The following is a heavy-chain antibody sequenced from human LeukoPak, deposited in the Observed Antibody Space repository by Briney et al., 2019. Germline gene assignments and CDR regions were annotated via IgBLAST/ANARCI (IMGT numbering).Heavy chain of an antibody. Sequence: GGSLRLSCAVAGVAVNSYFMGWVRQAPGKGLEWVSLISSEGFTYYADSVKGRFTISRDNSKNTLYLQMNSLRAEDTAMYYCARGRGGDWGRGALVTVSS. CDR3: ARGRGGD. CDR1: GVAVNSYF. V-gene: IGHV3-53*01. D-gene: IGHD2-15*01. CDR2: ISSEGFT. J-gene: IGHJ4*02.